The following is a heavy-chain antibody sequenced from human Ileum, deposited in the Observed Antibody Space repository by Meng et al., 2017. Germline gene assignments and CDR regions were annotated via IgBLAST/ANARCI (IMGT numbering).Heavy chain of an antibody. Sequence: QLRLQESGPGLVKPSVTLSLTCSGASVPFTKNNYYWVWIRRPPGKGLEWIGSIYYGGSTYYNPSLKSRVTISVDTSTNQFSLKLISVTAADTAVYYCARRAHYGDPPRWGQGTLVTVSS. D-gene: IGHD4-17*01. J-gene: IGHJ4*02. CDR2: IYYGGST. V-gene: IGHV4-39*01. CDR3: ARRAHYGDPPR. CDR1: SVPFTKNNYY.